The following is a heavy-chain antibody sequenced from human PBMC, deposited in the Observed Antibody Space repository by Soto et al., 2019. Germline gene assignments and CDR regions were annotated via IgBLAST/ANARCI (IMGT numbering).Heavy chain of an antibody. CDR2: ITASDGRT. V-gene: IGHV3-23*01. CDR3: AKQDYDILSGYYSSYYFDS. Sequence: GGSLRLSCAASGFTFSSYAMSWVRQASGKGLEWVSAITASDGRTYYIDSVKGRFAISRDNSRNTLYLQMNSLRDEDTAVYYCAKQDYDILSGYYSSYYFDSWGHGTLVTVYS. J-gene: IGHJ4*01. D-gene: IGHD3-9*01. CDR1: GFTFSSYA.